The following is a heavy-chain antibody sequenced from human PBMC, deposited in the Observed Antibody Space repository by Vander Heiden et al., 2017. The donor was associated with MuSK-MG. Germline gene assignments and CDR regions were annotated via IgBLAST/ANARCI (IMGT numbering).Heavy chain of an antibody. J-gene: IGHJ4*02. CDR1: GFTFGDYA. CDR3: TRELFGSYSDY. CDR2: IRSKAYGGTT. V-gene: IGHV3-49*05. Sequence: EVQLVESGGGLVKPGRSLRLSCTASGFTFGDYAMSWFPQGPGKGLEWVGFIRSKAYGGTTEYAASVKGRFTISRDDSKSIAYLQMNSLKTEDTAVYYCTRELFGSYSDYWGQGTLVTVSS. D-gene: IGHD3-3*01.